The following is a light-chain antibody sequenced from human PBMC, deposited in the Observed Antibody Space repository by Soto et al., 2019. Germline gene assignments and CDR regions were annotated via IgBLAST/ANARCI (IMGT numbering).Light chain of an antibody. J-gene: IGLJ3*02. V-gene: IGLV2-14*01. CDR2: EVS. CDR1: SSDVGAYKY. CDR3: SSCTTSKSWV. Sequence: QSALTQPASVSGSPGQSITISCSGSSSDVGAYKYVSWYQQHPGKAPKLMIYEVSNRPSGVSDRFSGSKSGNTASLTISGLQAEDEADYYCSSCTTSKSWVFGGGTKLTVL.